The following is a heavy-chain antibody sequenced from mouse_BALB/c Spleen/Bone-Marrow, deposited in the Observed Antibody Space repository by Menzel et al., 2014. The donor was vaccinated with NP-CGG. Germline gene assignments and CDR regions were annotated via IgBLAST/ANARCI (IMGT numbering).Heavy chain of an antibody. CDR1: GYTFTSYW. V-gene: IGHV1-7*01. CDR3: ARSRDGYDSFAY. D-gene: IGHD2-2*01. Sequence: VKLQESGAELAKPGASVKMSCKASGYTFTSYWMHWVKQRPGQGLGWIGYINPSTGYTEYNQKFKDKATLTADKSSSTAHMQLTSLTSEDSAAYYCARSRDGYDSFAYWGQGTLVTVSA. J-gene: IGHJ3*01. CDR2: INPSTGYT.